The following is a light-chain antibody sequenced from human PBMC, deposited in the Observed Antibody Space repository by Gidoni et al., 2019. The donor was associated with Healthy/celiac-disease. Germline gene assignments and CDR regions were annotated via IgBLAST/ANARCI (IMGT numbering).Light chain of an antibody. CDR3: RSYAGRSTPYV. V-gene: IGLV2-23*01. Sequence: QSALTQPASVSGSPGQSITISCTGTSSDVGSYNLVPWYQQHPGQAPKLRIYEGSKRPSGVFYPFLCLKAGHPASPAIPGLPAWDEADFYWRSYAGRSTPYVFGTGTKVTVL. CDR2: EGS. J-gene: IGLJ1*01. CDR1: SSDVGSYNL.